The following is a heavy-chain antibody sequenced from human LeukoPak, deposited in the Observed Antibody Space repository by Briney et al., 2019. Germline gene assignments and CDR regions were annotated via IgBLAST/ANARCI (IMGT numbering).Heavy chain of an antibody. Sequence: ASVKVSCKASGYTFTSYAMNWVRQAPGQGLEWMGWINTNTGNPTYAQGFTGRFVFSLDTSVSTAYLQISSLKAEDTAVYYCARGRASIAAAGLLSYAFDIWGQGTMVTVSS. J-gene: IGHJ3*02. CDR1: GYTFTSYA. V-gene: IGHV7-4-1*02. CDR2: INTNTGNP. D-gene: IGHD6-13*01. CDR3: ARGRASIAAAGLLSYAFDI.